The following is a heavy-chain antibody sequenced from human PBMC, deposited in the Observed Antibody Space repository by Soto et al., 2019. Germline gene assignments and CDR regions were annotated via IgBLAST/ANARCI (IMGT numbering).Heavy chain of an antibody. D-gene: IGHD3-16*02. CDR2: INHSGST. CDR3: AQRRTGVWGSYRPFDY. J-gene: IGHJ4*02. V-gene: IGHV4-34*01. Sequence: SETLSLTCAVYGGSFSGYYWSWIRQPPGKGLEWIGEINHSGSTNYNPSLKSRVTISVDTSKNQFSLKLSSVTAADTAVYYCAQRRTGVWGSYRPFDYWGQGTLVTVSS. CDR1: GGSFSGYY.